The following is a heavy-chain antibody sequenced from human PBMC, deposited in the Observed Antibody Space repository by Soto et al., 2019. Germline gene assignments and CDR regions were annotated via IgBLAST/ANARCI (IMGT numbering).Heavy chain of an antibody. CDR3: ATKYSGSSSSSGGAVLRAGIYYYYYGMDV. V-gene: IGHV1-69*13. J-gene: IGHJ6*02. D-gene: IGHD1-26*01. Sequence: SVKVSCKASGGTFTSYAISWVRQAPGQGLEWMGGIIPIFGTANYAQKFQGRVTITADESTSTAYMELSSLRSEDTAVYYCATKYSGSSSSSGGAVLRAGIYYYYYGMDVWGQGTTVTVSS. CDR2: IIPIFGTA. CDR1: GGTFTSYA.